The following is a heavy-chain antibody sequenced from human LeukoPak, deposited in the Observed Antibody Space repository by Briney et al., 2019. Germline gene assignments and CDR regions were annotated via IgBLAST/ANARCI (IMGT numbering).Heavy chain of an antibody. CDR3: ARDEKIVGIAVAAHFDY. Sequence: ASVKVSCKASGYTFTSYYMHWVRQAPGQGLEWMGIINPSGGSTSYAQKFQGRVTMTRDTSTSTVYMELSSLRSEDSAVYYCARDEKIVGIAVAAHFDYWGQGTLVTVSS. CDR1: GYTFTSYY. D-gene: IGHD6-19*01. V-gene: IGHV1-46*01. J-gene: IGHJ4*02. CDR2: INPSGGST.